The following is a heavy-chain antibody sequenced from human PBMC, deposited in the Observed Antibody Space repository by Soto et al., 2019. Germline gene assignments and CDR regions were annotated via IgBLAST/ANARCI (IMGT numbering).Heavy chain of an antibody. V-gene: IGHV3-33*01. CDR1: GFTFSSYG. Sequence: QVQLVESGGGVVQPGRSLRLSCAASGFTFSSYGMHWVRQAPGKGLEWVAVIWYDGSNKYYADSVKGRFTISRDNSKNTLDLQMNRLRAEDKAVYYCARTDYGGTSFGYWGQGTLVTVSS. J-gene: IGHJ4*02. CDR2: IWYDGSNK. CDR3: ARTDYGGTSFGY. D-gene: IGHD4-17*01.